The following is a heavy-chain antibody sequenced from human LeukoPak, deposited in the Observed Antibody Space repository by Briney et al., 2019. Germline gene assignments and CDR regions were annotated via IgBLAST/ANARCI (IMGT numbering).Heavy chain of an antibody. CDR3: ARSHPRTSVFDF. V-gene: IGHV3-74*01. D-gene: IGHD5/OR15-5a*01. CDR2: INRDGSRT. Sequence: GGSLRLSCAASGFTFSNHWMHWVRQAPGKGLMWVSRINRDGSRTDYADSVKGRFTISRDDAKNTLYLQMNSLRVEDTAVYYCARSHPRTSVFDFGGQGTMVTLSS. CDR1: GFTFSNHW. J-gene: IGHJ3*01.